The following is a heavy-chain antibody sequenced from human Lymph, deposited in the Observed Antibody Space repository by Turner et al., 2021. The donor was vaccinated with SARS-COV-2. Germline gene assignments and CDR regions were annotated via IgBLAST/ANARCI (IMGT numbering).Heavy chain of an antibody. CDR3: ARDLDTAGGMDV. CDR1: GITVSRNY. V-gene: IGHV3-53*04. Sequence: EVQLVESGGGLVQPGGSLRPSCAASGITVSRNYMSWVRQAPGKGVEWVSVIYSGGSSYYADSVKGRFTISRHNSKNTLYLQMNSLRAEDTAVYYCARDLDTAGGMDVWGQGTTVTVSS. J-gene: IGHJ6*02. CDR2: IYSGGSS. D-gene: IGHD5-18*01.